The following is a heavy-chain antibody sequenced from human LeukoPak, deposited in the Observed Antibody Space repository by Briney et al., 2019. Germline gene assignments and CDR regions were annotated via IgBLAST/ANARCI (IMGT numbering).Heavy chain of an antibody. J-gene: IGHJ4*02. CDR3: SYSGYEVHDSYFDY. D-gene: IGHD5-12*01. V-gene: IGHV4-39*07. CDR2: INHSGST. CDR1: GGSISSSSYY. Sequence: SETLSLTCTVSGGSISSSSYYWGWIRQPPGKGLEWIGEINHSGSTNYNPSLKSRVTISVDTSKNQFSLKLSSVTAADTAVYYCSYSGYEVHDSYFDYWGQGTLVTVSS.